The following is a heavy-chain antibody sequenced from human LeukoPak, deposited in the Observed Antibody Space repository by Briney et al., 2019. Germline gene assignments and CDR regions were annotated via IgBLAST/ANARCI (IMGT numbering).Heavy chain of an antibody. V-gene: IGHV3-7*01. CDR1: GFTFSSYS. CDR2: IKQDGSEK. Sequence: PGGSLRLSCAGSGFTFSSYSMTWVRQAPGKGLEWVANIKQDGSEKYYVDSVKGRFTISRDNAKNSLYLQMNSLRAEDTAVYYCARATQEFNSSGWDLFDYWGQGTLVTVSS. CDR3: ARATQEFNSSGWDLFDY. J-gene: IGHJ4*02. D-gene: IGHD6-19*01.